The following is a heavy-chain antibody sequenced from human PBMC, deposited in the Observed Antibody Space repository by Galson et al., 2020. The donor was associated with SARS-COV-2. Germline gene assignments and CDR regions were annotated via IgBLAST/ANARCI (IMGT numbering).Heavy chain of an antibody. V-gene: IGHV3-30*02. CDR2: IRYDGSNK. D-gene: IGHD2-2*02. J-gene: IGHJ4*02. CDR3: ARSGGYCRSTSCYTRGIDY. Sequence: GGSLRLSCAASGFTFSSYGMHWVRQAPGKGLEWVAFIRYDGSNKYYADSVKGRFTISRDNSKNTLYLQMNSLRAEDTAVYYCARSGGYCRSTSCYTRGIDYWGQGTLVTVSA. CDR1: GFTFSSYG.